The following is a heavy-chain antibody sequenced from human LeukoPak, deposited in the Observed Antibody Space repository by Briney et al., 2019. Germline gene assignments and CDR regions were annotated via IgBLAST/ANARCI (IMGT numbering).Heavy chain of an antibody. Sequence: SGPTLVNPTKTLTLTCTFSGFSLSTSGLGVGWIRQPPGKALEWLALIYWDDDKRYSPSLKSRLTLTKDTSKNQVVHTTTNIDPVDTATYYCAHRGTVTGWFDPWGQGTLVTVSS. V-gene: IGHV2-5*02. CDR1: GFSLSTSGLG. CDR3: AHRGTVTGWFDP. J-gene: IGHJ5*02. D-gene: IGHD4-17*01. CDR2: IYWDDDK.